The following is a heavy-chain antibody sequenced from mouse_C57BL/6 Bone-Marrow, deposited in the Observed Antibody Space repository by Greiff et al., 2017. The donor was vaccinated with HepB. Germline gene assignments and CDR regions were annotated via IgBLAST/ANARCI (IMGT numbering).Heavy chain of an antibody. CDR2: IDPENGDT. V-gene: IGHV14-4*01. J-gene: IGHJ3*01. D-gene: IGHD1-1*01. CDR3: TTLRGCFAY. Sequence: EVQLQQSGAELVRPGASVKLSCTASGFNIKDDYMHWVKQRPEQGLEWIGWIDPENGDTEYASKFQGKATITADTSSNTAYLQLSSLTSEDTAVYYCTTLRGCFAYWGQGTLVTVSA. CDR1: GFNIKDDY.